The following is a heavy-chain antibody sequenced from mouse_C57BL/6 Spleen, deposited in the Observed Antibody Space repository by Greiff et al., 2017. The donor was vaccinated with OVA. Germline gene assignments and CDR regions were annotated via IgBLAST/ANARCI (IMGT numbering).Heavy chain of an antibody. CDR1: GYAFSSSW. CDR3: ARGPPTVVATGNWYFDV. V-gene: IGHV1-82*01. CDR2: IYPGDGDT. D-gene: IGHD1-1*01. Sequence: VQLQESGPELVKPGASVKISCKASGYAFSSSWMNWVKQRPGKGLEWIGRIYPGDGDTNYNGKFKGKATLTADKSSSTAYMQLSSLTSEDSAVYFCARGPPTVVATGNWYFDVWGTGTTVTVSS. J-gene: IGHJ1*03.